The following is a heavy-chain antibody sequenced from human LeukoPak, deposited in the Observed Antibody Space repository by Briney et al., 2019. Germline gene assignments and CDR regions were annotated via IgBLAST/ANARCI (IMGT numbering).Heavy chain of an antibody. CDR2: IYHSGST. V-gene: IGHV4-4*02. D-gene: IGHD2-2*01. CDR3: ARGWDIVVVPAAVDAFDI. Sequence: SETLSLTCAVSGGSISSSNWWSWVRQPPGKGLEWIGEIYHSGSTNYNPSLKSRVTISVDKSKNQFSLKLSSVTAADTAVYYCARGWDIVVVPAAVDAFDIWGQGTIVTVSS. J-gene: IGHJ3*02. CDR1: GGSISSSNW.